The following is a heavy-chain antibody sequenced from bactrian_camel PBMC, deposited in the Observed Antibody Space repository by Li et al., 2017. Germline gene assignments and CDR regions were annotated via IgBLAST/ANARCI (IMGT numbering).Heavy chain of an antibody. Sequence: QLVESGGGSVQTGGSLRLSCVASGFSSSTYSMGWFRQAPGKEREGVAAIDSDGGSTYYASSVKGRFTISVDNDKNTLHLQMNGLKPEDTAMYYCAADTKSWYGGTWYEPTRYNYG. CDR1: GFSSSTYS. D-gene: IGHD6*01. CDR2: IDSDGGST. V-gene: IGHV3S1*01. J-gene: IGHJ7*01.